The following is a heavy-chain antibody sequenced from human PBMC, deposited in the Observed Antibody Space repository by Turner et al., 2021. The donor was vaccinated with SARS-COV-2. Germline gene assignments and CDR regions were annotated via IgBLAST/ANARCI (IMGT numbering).Heavy chain of an antibody. CDR2: IYYSGST. V-gene: IGHV4-39*01. Sequence: QLQLQESGPGLAKPSETLSLTCTVSGGSISSSSYYWGWIRQPPGKGLEWIGSIYYSGSTYYNPSLKSRVTISVDTSKNQFSLKLSSVTAADTAVYYCARHQGSASGYDHGMNVWGQGTAVIVSS. J-gene: IGHJ6*02. CDR1: GGSISSSSYY. CDR3: ARHQGSASGYDHGMNV. D-gene: IGHD1-26*01.